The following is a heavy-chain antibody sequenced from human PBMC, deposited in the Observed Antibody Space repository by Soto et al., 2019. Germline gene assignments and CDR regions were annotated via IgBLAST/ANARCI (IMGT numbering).Heavy chain of an antibody. J-gene: IGHJ4*02. CDR2: INHSGST. CDR1: GWSFSVYY. Sequence: SETLSLTCAVYGWSFSVYYWTWIRQPPGTGLEWIGEINHSGSTNYNPSLKGRVTISVDTSKNQFSLKLTSVTAADTAVYYCARDKITGLFDYWGQGTLVTVSS. V-gene: IGHV4-34*01. CDR3: ARDKITGLFDY. D-gene: IGHD2-8*02.